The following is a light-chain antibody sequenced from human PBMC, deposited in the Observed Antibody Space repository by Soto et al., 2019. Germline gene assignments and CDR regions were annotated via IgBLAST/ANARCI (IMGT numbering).Light chain of an antibody. V-gene: IGKV1-33*01. Sequence: DIQMTQSPSSLSASVGDRVTITCQASQDIINYLNWYQQKPGKAPKLLIYDASNLETGVPSRFSGSGSGTDFTFTISSLQPEDIATYYCQQYDTLPPWTFGQGTKVEIK. CDR3: QQYDTLPPWT. CDR2: DAS. CDR1: QDIINY. J-gene: IGKJ1*01.